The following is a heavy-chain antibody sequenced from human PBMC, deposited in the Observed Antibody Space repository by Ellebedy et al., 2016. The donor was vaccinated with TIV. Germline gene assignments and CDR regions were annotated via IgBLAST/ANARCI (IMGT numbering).Heavy chain of an antibody. CDR3: ARVRFGDTAVDY. V-gene: IGHV3-13*01. J-gene: IGHJ4*02. Sequence: GGSLRLSCAASGFTFRSYDMHWVRQATGKGLEWVSAIGTAGDTYYPGSVKGRFTISREKAKNSLYLQMNSLSAEDTAVYYCARVRFGDTAVDYWGQGTLVTVSS. CDR2: IGTAGDT. D-gene: IGHD5-18*01. CDR1: GFTFRSYD.